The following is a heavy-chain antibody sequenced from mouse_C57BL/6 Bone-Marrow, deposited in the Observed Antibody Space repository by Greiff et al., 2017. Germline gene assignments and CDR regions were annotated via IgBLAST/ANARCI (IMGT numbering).Heavy chain of an antibody. J-gene: IGHJ3*01. CDR3: ARNYYGSKGAWFAY. CDR1: GFTFSDYG. V-gene: IGHV5-17*01. CDR2: ISSGSSTI. D-gene: IGHD1-1*01. Sequence: VQLKESGGGLVKPGGSLKLSCAASGFTFSDYGMHWVRQAPEKGLEWVAYISSGSSTIYYADTVKGRFTISRDNAKNTLFLQMTSLRSEDTAMYYCARNYYGSKGAWFAYWGQGTLVTVSA.